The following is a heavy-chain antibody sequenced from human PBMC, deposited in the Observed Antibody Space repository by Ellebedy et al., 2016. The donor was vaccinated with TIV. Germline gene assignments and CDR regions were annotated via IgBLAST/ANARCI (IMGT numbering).Heavy chain of an antibody. CDR3: TKEGAEAGRPAYLSYDH. CDR2: ISSHGQTT. J-gene: IGHJ4*02. CDR1: GFIFSSNG. V-gene: IGHV3-30*18. Sequence: GESLKISCAASGFIFSSNGMHWVRQAPGKGLEWVAVISSHGQTTYYADSVKGRFTISRDNSKDTLDLQMNSLRPEDTAVYYCTKEGAEAGRPAYLSYDHWGQGTLVTVSS. D-gene: IGHD6-19*01.